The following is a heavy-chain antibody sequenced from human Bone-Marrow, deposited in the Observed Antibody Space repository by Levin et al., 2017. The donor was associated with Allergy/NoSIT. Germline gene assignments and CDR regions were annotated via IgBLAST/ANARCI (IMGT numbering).Heavy chain of an antibody. CDR3: ARDYYGSGNYGATFDY. V-gene: IGHV3-21*01. Sequence: PGGSLRLSCAASGFTFSNYIMNWVRQAPGKGLEWVSSISGSHSYINYADSVRGRLTISRDNAKNSLFLQMNSLRAEDTAVYYCARDYYGSGNYGATFDYWGQGTLVTVSS. CDR2: ISGSHSYI. D-gene: IGHD3-10*01. J-gene: IGHJ4*02. CDR1: GFTFSNYI.